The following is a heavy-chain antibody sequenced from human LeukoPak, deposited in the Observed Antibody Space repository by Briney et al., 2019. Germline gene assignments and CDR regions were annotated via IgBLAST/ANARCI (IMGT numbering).Heavy chain of an antibody. J-gene: IGHJ4*02. CDR3: VKAQAVVVVAATNSFDY. Sequence: PGGSLRLSCSASGFTLSSYAMHWVRQAPGKGLEYVSAISSNGGSTYYADSVKGRFTISRDNSKNTLYLQLSSLGAEDTAAYYCVKAQAVVVVAATNSFDYWGQGTLVTVSS. CDR1: GFTLSSYA. V-gene: IGHV3-64D*09. CDR2: ISSNGGST. D-gene: IGHD2-15*01.